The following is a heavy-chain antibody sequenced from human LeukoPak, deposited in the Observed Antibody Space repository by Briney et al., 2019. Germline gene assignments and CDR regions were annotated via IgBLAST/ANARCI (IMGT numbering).Heavy chain of an antibody. CDR1: GGSISSSYYY. V-gene: IGHV4-39*01. J-gene: IGHJ6*02. Sequence: SETLSLTCTVSGGSISSSYYYWGWIRQPPGKGLEWIGRIYSSGSTYYNPSLKSRVTISVDTSKNQFSLKLTSVTAADTAVYYCARSCGGDYYRTKRNYGMDVWGQGTTVTVSS. CDR2: IYSSGST. CDR3: ARSCGGDYYRTKRNYGMDV. D-gene: IGHD2-21*02.